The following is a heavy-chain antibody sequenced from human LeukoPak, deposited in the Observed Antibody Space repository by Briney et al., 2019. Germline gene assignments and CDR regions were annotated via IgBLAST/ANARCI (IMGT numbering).Heavy chain of an antibody. J-gene: IGHJ4*02. Sequence: GRSLRLSCAASGFIFSNYGMHWVRQAPGKGLKWVAIISYDGSYKYYTDSVKGRVTISRDNSKDTLYLEMNSLTAEDTAVYFCARDPGYGQYMDCWGQGTLVTVSS. CDR2: ISYDGSYK. CDR1: GFIFSNYG. D-gene: IGHD4-17*01. CDR3: ARDPGYGQYMDC. V-gene: IGHV3-30*03.